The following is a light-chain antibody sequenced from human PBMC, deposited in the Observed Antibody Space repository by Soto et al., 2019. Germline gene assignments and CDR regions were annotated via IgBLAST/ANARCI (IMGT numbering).Light chain of an antibody. CDR1: QSVSSN. J-gene: IGKJ5*01. CDR3: QQYNNWPAIT. Sequence: EILMTQSPATLSVSPGERATLSCRASQSVSSNLAWYQQKPGQAPRLLIYGVSTRATGIPARFSGSGSGTEFTLTISSLQSEDFAVYYCQQYNNWPAITFGQGTRLEIK. CDR2: GVS. V-gene: IGKV3D-15*01.